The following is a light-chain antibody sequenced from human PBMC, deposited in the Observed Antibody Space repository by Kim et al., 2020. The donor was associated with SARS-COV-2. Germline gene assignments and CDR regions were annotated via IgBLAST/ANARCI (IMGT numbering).Light chain of an antibody. CDR2: SSN. Sequence: GQRVVMSCCGGSSNIESDDVHGHQQLPGAAPKLLIYSSNQRPSGVPDRFSGSKSGTSASLAISGLQSEDEADYYCAAWEDSLSGVVFGGGTQLTVL. V-gene: IGLV1-44*01. J-gene: IGLJ3*02. CDR1: SSNIESDD. CDR3: AAWEDSLSGVV.